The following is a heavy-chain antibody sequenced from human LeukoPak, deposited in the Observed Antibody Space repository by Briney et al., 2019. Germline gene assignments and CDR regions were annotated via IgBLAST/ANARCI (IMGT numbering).Heavy chain of an antibody. CDR2: INRNSGGT. Sequence: ASVKVSCKASGYTFSDYSMHWVRQAPGQGLEWMGWINRNSGGTKYAQKFQGRVTMSRDTSITTAYMEVSRLGSYDTAVYYCVRAPQYQLPFDIWGQGTMVTVSS. J-gene: IGHJ3*02. V-gene: IGHV1-2*02. CDR1: GYTFSDYS. D-gene: IGHD2-2*01. CDR3: VRAPQYQLPFDI.